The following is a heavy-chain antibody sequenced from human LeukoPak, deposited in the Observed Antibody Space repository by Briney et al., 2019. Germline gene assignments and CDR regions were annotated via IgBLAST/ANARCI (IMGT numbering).Heavy chain of an antibody. Sequence: SQTLSLTCTVSDDSISSGTYYWSWIRQPAGKGLEWIGRIYTSGSTNYNPSLKSRVTMSVDTSKNQFSLKLSSVTAADTAVYYCARRRGATMVRGSWFDPWGQGTLVTVSS. CDR2: IYTSGST. CDR3: ARRRGATMVRGSWFDP. V-gene: IGHV4-61*02. J-gene: IGHJ5*02. D-gene: IGHD3-10*01. CDR1: DDSISSGTYY.